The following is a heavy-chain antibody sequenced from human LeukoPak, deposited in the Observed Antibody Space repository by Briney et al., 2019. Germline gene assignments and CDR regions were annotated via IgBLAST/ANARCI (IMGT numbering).Heavy chain of an antibody. CDR1: GFTFSTYA. J-gene: IGHJ4*02. Sequence: PGGSLRLSCAAFGFTFSTYAMHWVRQAPGKGLQYVSAISSDGGSTYYADSVKGRFTISRDNSKNTLYLQMGSLRVEDMAVYYCARRYCSSTSCSPFDYWGQGTLVTVSS. CDR3: ARRYCSSTSCSPFDY. V-gene: IGHV3-64*02. CDR2: ISSDGGST. D-gene: IGHD2-2*01.